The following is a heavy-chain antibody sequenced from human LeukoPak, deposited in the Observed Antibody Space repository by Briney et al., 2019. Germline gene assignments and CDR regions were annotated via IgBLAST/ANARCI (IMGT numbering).Heavy chain of an antibody. J-gene: IGHJ4*02. Sequence: GASVKVSCKASGYTFTSYDINWVRQATGQGLEWMGWMNPNSGNTGYAQKFQGRVTMTRNTSISTAYMELSSLRSEDTAVYYCAREIHYYGSGSYYIFDYWGQGTLVTVSS. CDR2: MNPNSGNT. CDR1: GYTFTSYD. V-gene: IGHV1-8*01. D-gene: IGHD3-10*01. CDR3: AREIHYYGSGSYYIFDY.